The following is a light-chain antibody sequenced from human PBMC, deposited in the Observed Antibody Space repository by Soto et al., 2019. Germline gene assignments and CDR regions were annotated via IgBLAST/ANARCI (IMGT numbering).Light chain of an antibody. V-gene: IGKV1-5*01. CDR3: QQYNNYPLT. J-gene: IGKJ4*01. Sequence: DIQMTQSPSTLSASVGDRVTITCRASQSISSWLAWYQQKPGTGPKFLIYDASSLESGVPSRFSGSGSGTEFTLTISSLQPDDFATYYCQQYNNYPLTFGRGTKVDIK. CDR1: QSISSW. CDR2: DAS.